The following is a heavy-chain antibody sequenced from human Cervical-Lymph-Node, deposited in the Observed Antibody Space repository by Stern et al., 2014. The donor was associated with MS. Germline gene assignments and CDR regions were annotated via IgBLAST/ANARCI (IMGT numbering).Heavy chain of an antibody. V-gene: IGHV4-31*03. D-gene: IGHD3-16*02. CDR3: ARRVTLSGFDY. CDR1: GDSISSGGHY. Sequence: VQLEESGPGLVKPSQTLSLTCIVSGDSISSGGHYWSWIRQHPGKGLEWIGFLHHTGGTYFNPSLASRAAMSVDVSKNQFPLKLSSVTAADTAVYYCARRVTLSGFDYWGQGTPVTVSS. CDR2: LHHTGGT. J-gene: IGHJ4*02.